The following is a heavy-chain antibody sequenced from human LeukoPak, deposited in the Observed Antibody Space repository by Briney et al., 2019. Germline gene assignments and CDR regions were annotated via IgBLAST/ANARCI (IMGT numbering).Heavy chain of an antibody. D-gene: IGHD1-14*01. CDR2: ISGSGGST. Sequence: GGSLRLSCAASGFTFSSYAMSWVRQAPGKGLEWVSVISGSGGSTYYADSVKGRFTISRDNSTNTLFLQMNSLRAEDTAVYYCARVVGRNWYLDLWGRGTHVTVSS. CDR3: ARVVGRNWYLDL. CDR1: GFTFSSYA. J-gene: IGHJ2*01. V-gene: IGHV3-23*01.